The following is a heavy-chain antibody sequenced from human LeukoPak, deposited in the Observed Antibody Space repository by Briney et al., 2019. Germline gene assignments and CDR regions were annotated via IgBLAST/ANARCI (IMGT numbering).Heavy chain of an antibody. V-gene: IGHV3-23*01. D-gene: IGHD2-2*01. J-gene: IGHJ4*02. CDR1: GFTFSSYA. CDR3: AERDIVVVPAANIDY. Sequence: GGSLRLSCAASGFTFSSYAMSWVRQAPGKGLEWVSAISGSGDSTYYADSVKGRFTISRDNSKNTLYLQMNSLRAEDTAVYYCAERDIVVVPAANIDYWGQGTLVTVSS. CDR2: ISGSGDST.